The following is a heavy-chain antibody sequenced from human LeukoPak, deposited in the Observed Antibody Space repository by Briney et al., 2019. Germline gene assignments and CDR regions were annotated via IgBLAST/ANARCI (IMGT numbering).Heavy chain of an antibody. CDR2: IYYSGST. CDR3: ARGRYYYDSSGYYDY. J-gene: IGHJ4*02. Sequence: SETLSLTCTVSGGSISSHYWSWIRQPPGKGLEWIGYIYYSGSTNYNPSLKSRVTISVDTSKNQFSLKLSSVTAADTAVYYCARGRYYYDSSGYYDYWGQGTLVTVSS. V-gene: IGHV4-59*11. CDR1: GGSISSHY. D-gene: IGHD3-22*01.